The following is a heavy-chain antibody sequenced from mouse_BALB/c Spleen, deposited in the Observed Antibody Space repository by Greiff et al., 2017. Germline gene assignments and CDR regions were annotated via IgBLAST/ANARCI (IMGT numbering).Heavy chain of an antibody. CDR3: ARQLGHYFDY. V-gene: IGHV5-6-5*01. CDR2: ISSGGST. D-gene: IGHD3-3*01. Sequence: EVKLVESGGGLVKPGGSLKLSCAASGFTFSSYAMSWVRQTPEKRLEWVASISSGGSTYYPDSVKGRFTISRDNARNILYLQMSSLRSEDTAMYYCARQLGHYFDYWGQGTTLTVSS. CDR1: GFTFSSYA. J-gene: IGHJ2*01.